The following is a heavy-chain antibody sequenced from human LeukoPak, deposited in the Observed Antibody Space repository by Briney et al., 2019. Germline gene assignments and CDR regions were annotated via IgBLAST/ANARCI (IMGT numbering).Heavy chain of an antibody. CDR1: GYTFTGYY. Sequence: ASVKVSCKASGYTFTGYYMHWVRQAPGQGLEWMGRINPNSGGTNYAQKFQGRVTMTRDTSISTAYMELSRLRSDDTAVYYCARGLQTDYLPSYYHYMDVWGNGTTVTVSS. CDR2: INPNSGGT. V-gene: IGHV1-2*06. CDR3: ARGLQTDYLPSYYHYMDV. J-gene: IGHJ6*03. D-gene: IGHD3-10*01.